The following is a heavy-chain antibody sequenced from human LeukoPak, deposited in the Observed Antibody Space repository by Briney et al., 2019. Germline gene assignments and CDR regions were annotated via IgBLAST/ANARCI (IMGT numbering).Heavy chain of an antibody. Sequence: GGSLRLSCAASGFTLSTYAMHWVRQAPGKGLEWVAVISYDGSNKSYADSVRGRFTISRDNSKNTLYLQMNSLRAEDTAVYYCASEGDYWGQGTLVTVSS. CDR3: ASEGDY. CDR2: ISYDGSNK. J-gene: IGHJ4*02. CDR1: GFTLSTYA. V-gene: IGHV3-30*04.